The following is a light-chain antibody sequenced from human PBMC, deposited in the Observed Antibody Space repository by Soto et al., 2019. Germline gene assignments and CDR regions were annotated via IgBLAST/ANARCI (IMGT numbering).Light chain of an antibody. V-gene: IGKV3-15*01. CDR3: PQYTTWPLT. J-gene: IGKJ4*01. CDR1: ASASNN. CDR2: VAS. Sequence: EIVLTQSPATLSVSQGEGATISCRANASASNNLAWYHQNPGQAPRLLIYVASSRATGIPSRFSGSGSGIEFTLSICMLQSEDVAVYFSPQYTTWPLTFGGGNKFELK.